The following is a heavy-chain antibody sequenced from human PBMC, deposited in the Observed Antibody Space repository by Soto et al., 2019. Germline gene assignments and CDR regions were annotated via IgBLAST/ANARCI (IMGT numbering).Heavy chain of an antibody. J-gene: IGHJ4*02. D-gene: IGHD3-22*01. CDR3: AGGYDSSGYYYRI. CDR2: ISSSSSTI. CDR1: GFTFSSYS. V-gene: IGHV3-48*02. Sequence: EVQLVESGGGLVQPGGSLRLSCAASGFTFSSYSMNWVRQAPGKGLEWVSYISSSSSTIYYADSVKGRFTISRDNAKNSLYLEMNSLRDEDTAVYYCAGGYDSSGYYYRIWGQGTLVTVSS.